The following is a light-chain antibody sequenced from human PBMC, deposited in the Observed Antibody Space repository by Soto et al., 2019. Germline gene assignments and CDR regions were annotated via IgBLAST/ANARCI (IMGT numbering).Light chain of an antibody. V-gene: IGKV3-15*01. CDR1: QSVSSN. J-gene: IGKJ1*01. CDR2: GAS. Sequence: EIVMTQSPATLSVSPGERATLSCRASQSVSSNLAWYQQKPGQAPRLLIYGASTRATGIPARFSGSGSGTEVNLHISSLQVEDFAVYYCQQYNNWPRTFGQGTKVEIK. CDR3: QQYNNWPRT.